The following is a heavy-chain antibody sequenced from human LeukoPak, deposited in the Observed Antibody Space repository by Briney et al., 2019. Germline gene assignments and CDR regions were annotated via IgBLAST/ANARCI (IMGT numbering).Heavy chain of an antibody. D-gene: IGHD1-1*01. CDR3: ARDWNYYSC. V-gene: IGHV3-21*01. CDR2: ISSSSGSI. Sequence: PGGSLRLSCVGTGFSFSNYWMNWVRQAPGKGLEWVSSISSSSGSIYYADSVKGRFTISRDNAKNSLYLQMNSLRAEDTAVYYCARDWNYYSCWGQGTLVTVSS. J-gene: IGHJ4*02. CDR1: GFSFSNYW.